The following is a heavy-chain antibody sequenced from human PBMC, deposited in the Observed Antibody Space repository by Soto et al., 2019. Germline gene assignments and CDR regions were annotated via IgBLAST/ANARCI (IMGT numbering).Heavy chain of an antibody. D-gene: IGHD3-10*01. CDR2: ISGSGGST. CDR1: GFTFSSYA. Sequence: GGSLRLSCAASGFTFSSYAMSWVRQAPGKGLEWVSAISGSGGSTYYADSVKGRFTSSRDNSKNTLYLQMNSLRAEDTAVYYCAKSPRGANYYYYYMDVWGKGTTVTVSS. V-gene: IGHV3-23*01. CDR3: AKSPRGANYYYYYMDV. J-gene: IGHJ6*03.